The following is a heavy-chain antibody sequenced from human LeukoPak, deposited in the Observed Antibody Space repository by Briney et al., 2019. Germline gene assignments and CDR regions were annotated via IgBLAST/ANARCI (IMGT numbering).Heavy chain of an antibody. CDR2: IYYSGST. CDR3: ARGSSSWPHHIDY. D-gene: IGHD6-13*01. CDR1: GGSISSSSYY. Sequence: PSETLSLTCTVSGGSISSSSYYWGWIRQPPGKGLEWIGSIYYSGSTYYNPSLKSRVTISVDTSKNQFSLKLSSVTAADTAVYYCARGSSSWPHHIDYWGQGTLVTVSS. V-gene: IGHV4-39*07. J-gene: IGHJ4*02.